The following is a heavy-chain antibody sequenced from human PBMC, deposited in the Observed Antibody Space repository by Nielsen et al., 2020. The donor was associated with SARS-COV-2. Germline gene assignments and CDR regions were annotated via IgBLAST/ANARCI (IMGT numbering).Heavy chain of an antibody. D-gene: IGHD2-8*02. Sequence: GESLKISCKGSGYSFTSYWIGWVRQMPGKGLEWMGRIDPSDSYTNYSPSFQGHVTISADKSISTAYLQWSSLKASDTAMYYCARQSGGVNWYFDLWGRGTLVTVSS. V-gene: IGHV5-10-1*01. CDR2: IDPSDSYT. J-gene: IGHJ2*01. CDR3: ARQSGGVNWYFDL. CDR1: GYSFTSYW.